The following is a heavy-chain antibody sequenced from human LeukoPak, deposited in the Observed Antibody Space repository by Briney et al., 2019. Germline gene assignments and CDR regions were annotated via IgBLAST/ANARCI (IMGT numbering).Heavy chain of an antibody. Sequence: GGSLRPSCTASGFTFSSYWMHWVRQAPGKGLVWVSRINSDGSSTRYADSVKGRFTISRDNAKNTLYLQMNSLRAEDTAVYYCASGPYWYFDLWGRGTLVTVSS. V-gene: IGHV3-74*01. J-gene: IGHJ2*01. CDR2: INSDGSST. CDR3: ASGPYWYFDL. CDR1: GFTFSSYW.